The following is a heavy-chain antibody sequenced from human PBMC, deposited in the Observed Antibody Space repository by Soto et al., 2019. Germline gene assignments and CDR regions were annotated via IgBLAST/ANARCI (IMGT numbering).Heavy chain of an antibody. D-gene: IGHD3-16*02. V-gene: IGHV4-59*08. Sequence: SEILSLTCTVSGIPISSYYWSLIRQPPGKVLEWIGYIYYSGSTNYNPSLKSRVTISVDTSKNQFSLKLSSVTAADTAVYYCARHVPYDYIWGSYLYYYYMDVWGKGTTVTVS. J-gene: IGHJ6*03. CDR1: GIPISSYY. CDR2: IYYSGST. CDR3: ARHVPYDYIWGSYLYYYYMDV.